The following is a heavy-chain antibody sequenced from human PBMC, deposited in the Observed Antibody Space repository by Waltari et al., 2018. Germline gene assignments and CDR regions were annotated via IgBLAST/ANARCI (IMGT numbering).Heavy chain of an antibody. V-gene: IGHV4-4*07. D-gene: IGHD6-19*01. CDR1: GGSISSYY. CDR2: IYTRGST. Sequence: QVQLQESGPGLVKPSATLSLTCTVSGGSISSYYWSWIRQPAGKGLEWIGRIYTRGSTNYNTCRKSRGTMSVDTSKNQCSRKLSSVTAADTAVYYCAREMVAVAGTPYYYYYMDVWGKGTTVTVSS. CDR3: AREMVAVAGTPYYYYYMDV. J-gene: IGHJ6*03.